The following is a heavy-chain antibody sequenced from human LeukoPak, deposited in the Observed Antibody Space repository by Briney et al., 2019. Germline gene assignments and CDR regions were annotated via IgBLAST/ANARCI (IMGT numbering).Heavy chain of an antibody. CDR3: AREGLDSSGWYPDY. CDR1: GGSISSGDYY. V-gene: IGHV4-31*03. CDR2: IYYSGST. Sequence: SQTLSLTCTVSGGSISSGDYYWSWIRQHPGKGMEWIGYIYYSGSTYYNPSLKSRVTISVDTSKNQFSLKLSSVTAADTAVYYCAREGLDSSGWYPDYWGQGTLVTVSS. J-gene: IGHJ4*02. D-gene: IGHD6-19*01.